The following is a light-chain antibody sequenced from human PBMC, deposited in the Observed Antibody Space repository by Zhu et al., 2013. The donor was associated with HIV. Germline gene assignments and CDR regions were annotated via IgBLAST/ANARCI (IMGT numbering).Light chain of an antibody. CDR2: DVS. J-gene: IGLJ1*01. CDR1: SSDVGGYNY. Sequence: QSALTQPPSASGSPGQSVTISCTGTSSDVGGYNYVSWYQQHPGKAPKLMIYDVSKRPSGVPDRFSGSKSGNTASLTISGLQAEDEADYYCFSYAGSSTYVFGTGTKVTVL. V-gene: IGLV2-11*01. CDR3: FSYAGSSTYV.